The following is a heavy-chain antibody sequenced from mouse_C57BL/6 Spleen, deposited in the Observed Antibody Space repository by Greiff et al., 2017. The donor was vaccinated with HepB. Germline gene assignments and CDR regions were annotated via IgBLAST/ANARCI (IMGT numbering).Heavy chain of an antibody. Sequence: EVQGVESGGGLVQPGGSLSLSCAASGFTFTDYYMSWVRQPPGKALEWLGFIRNKANGYTTEYSASVKGRFTISRDNSQSILYRQMNALRAEDSATYYGARYGFPYYGSRYYYAMDYWGQGTSVTVSS. CDR2: IRNKANGYTT. V-gene: IGHV7-3*01. J-gene: IGHJ4*01. CDR1: GFTFTDYY. D-gene: IGHD1-1*01. CDR3: ARYGFPYYGSRYYYAMDY.